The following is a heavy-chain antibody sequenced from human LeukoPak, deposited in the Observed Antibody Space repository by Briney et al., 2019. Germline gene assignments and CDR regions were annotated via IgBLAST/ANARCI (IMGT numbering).Heavy chain of an antibody. D-gene: IGHD4-17*01. Sequence: GGSLRLSCAASGFTFSSYWMHCVRQAPGKGLVWVSRINSDGSSTSYAGSVKGRFTISRDNAKNTLYLQMNSLRAEDTAVYYCASQTTVTTPFDYWGQGTLVTVSS. CDR1: GFTFSSYW. J-gene: IGHJ4*02. V-gene: IGHV3-74*01. CDR3: ASQTTVTTPFDY. CDR2: INSDGSST.